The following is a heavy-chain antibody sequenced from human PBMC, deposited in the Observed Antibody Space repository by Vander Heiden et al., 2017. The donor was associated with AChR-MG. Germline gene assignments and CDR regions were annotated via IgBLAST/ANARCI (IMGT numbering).Heavy chain of an antibody. CDR1: GYHFASYW. Sequence: EVQLVQSGAEVKKPGASLKLSCKGSGYHFASYWIGWVRQMPGKGLEWMGIIYPGDSHTRYSPSFQGQVTISADKSISTAYLQWSSLKASDIAMYYCARQNSKAYDYWGQGTLVTVSS. J-gene: IGHJ4*02. CDR3: ARQNSKAYDY. CDR2: IYPGDSHT. V-gene: IGHV5-51*01. D-gene: IGHD3-22*01.